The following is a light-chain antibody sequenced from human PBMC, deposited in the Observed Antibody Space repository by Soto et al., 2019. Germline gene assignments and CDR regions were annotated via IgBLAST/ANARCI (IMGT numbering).Light chain of an antibody. J-gene: IGLJ2*01. CDR2: KDS. V-gene: IGLV3-27*01. CDR3: YSASDNNLE. Sequence: SYELTQPSSVSVSPGQTARITCSGDVLAKKYARWFQQKPGQAPGLVIYKDSERPSWIPERFSVSSSGTTVTLTIRGAQVEDEADYSCYSASDNNLEFGGGTKLTVL. CDR1: VLAKKY.